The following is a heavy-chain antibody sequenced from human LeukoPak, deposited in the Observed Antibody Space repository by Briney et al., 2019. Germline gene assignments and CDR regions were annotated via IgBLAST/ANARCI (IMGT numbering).Heavy chain of an antibody. J-gene: IGHJ4*02. V-gene: IGHV4-61*02. CDR1: GGSISSGSYH. Sequence: SETLSLTCTVSGGSISSGSYHWSWIRQPAGKGLEWIGRIYTSGSTNYNPSLKSRVTISVDTSKNQFSLKLSSVTAADTAVYYCARDSVSTYYFDYWGQGTLVTVSS. CDR2: IYTSGST. CDR3: ARDSVSTYYFDY. D-gene: IGHD5/OR15-5a*01.